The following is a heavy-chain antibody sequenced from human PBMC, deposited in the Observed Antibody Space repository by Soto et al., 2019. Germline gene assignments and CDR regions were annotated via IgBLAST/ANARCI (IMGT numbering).Heavy chain of an antibody. CDR2: IYWDDDK. Sequence: VPTLVNPTQTLTLTCTFSGFSLSTSDVGVGWIRQPPGKALEWLAIIYWDDDKRYSPSLKSRLTITKDTSKNQVVLTVTNMDPVETPTHYCENSNYSRSSFDYWGQGTLVTVSS. CDR3: ENSNYSRSSFDY. D-gene: IGHD6-6*01. J-gene: IGHJ4*02. V-gene: IGHV2-5*02. CDR1: GFSLSTSDVG.